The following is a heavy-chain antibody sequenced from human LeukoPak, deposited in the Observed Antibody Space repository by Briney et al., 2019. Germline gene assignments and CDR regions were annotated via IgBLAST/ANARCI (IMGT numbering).Heavy chain of an antibody. Sequence: PGGSLRLSCAASGFTFSEYAMHWVRQAPGKGLEWVSGISWQSGSIAYADSVKGRFTISRDNAKNTLYLQMNSLRPEDTALYYCVKENLRVGESSLSAPLDFWGQGTLVTVSS. CDR3: VKENLRVGESSLSAPLDF. CDR1: GFTFSEYA. CDR2: ISWQSGSI. J-gene: IGHJ4*02. V-gene: IGHV3-9*01. D-gene: IGHD3-16*02.